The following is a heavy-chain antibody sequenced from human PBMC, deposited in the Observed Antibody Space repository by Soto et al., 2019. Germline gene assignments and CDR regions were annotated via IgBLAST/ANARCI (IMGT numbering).Heavy chain of an antibody. Sequence: QVQLQQWGAGLLKPSETLSLTCAVYGGSFSGYYWSWIRQPPGKGLEWIGEINHSGSTNYNPSLKSRVTISVDTSKNQFSLKLSSVTAADTAVYYCARSVPHSGYDSRHYYYYYYMDVWGKGTTVTVSS. CDR2: INHSGST. V-gene: IGHV4-34*01. J-gene: IGHJ6*03. D-gene: IGHD5-12*01. CDR1: GGSFSGYY. CDR3: ARSVPHSGYDSRHYYYYYYMDV.